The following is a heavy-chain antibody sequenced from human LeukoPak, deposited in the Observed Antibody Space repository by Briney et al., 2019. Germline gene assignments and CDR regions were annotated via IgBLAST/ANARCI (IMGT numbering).Heavy chain of an antibody. CDR3: ARDGVPRWPNTYDY. CDR2: ISSSGNTI. CDR1: GLTFSSYE. D-gene: IGHD5-24*01. V-gene: IGHV3-48*03. J-gene: IGHJ4*02. Sequence: GGSLRLSCAASGLTFSSYEMNWVRHTPGKGLEWVSYISSSGNTIYYADSVKGRFTISRDNAKNSLYLQMNSLRAEDTAVYYCARDGVPRWPNTYDYWGQGTLVTVSS.